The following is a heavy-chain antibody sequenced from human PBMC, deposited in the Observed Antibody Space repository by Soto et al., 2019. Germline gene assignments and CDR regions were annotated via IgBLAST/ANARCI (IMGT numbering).Heavy chain of an antibody. CDR3: ARPLFGRGNWFDP. CDR1: GGSISSYY. V-gene: IGHV4-59*01. J-gene: IGHJ5*02. D-gene: IGHD3-10*01. CDR2: IYYSGST. Sequence: SETLSLTCTVSGGSISSYYWSWIRQPPGKGLEWIGYIYYSGSTNYNPSLKSRVTISVDTSKNQFSLKLSSVAAADTAVYYCARPLFGRGNWFDPWGQGTLVTVSS.